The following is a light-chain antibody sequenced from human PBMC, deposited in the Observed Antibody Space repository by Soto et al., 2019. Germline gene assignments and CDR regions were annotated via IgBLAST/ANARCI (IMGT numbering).Light chain of an antibody. V-gene: IGLV2-23*02. CDR1: SSDIGNYNL. CDR2: DVS. Sequence: SALTQPASVSGFPGQSIAISCTGTSSDIGNYNLVSWYQQHPGKAPKVMIYDVSKRPSGVSDRFSGSKSGNTASLTISGLQAEDEADYYCSSYAGSSTPVVFGGGTKLTVL. J-gene: IGLJ2*01. CDR3: SSYAGSSTPVV.